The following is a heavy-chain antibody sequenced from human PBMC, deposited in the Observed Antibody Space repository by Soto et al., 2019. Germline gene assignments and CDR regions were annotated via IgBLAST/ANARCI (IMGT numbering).Heavy chain of an antibody. J-gene: IGHJ4*02. CDR3: AKDLIAARGPHRRRGDDY. V-gene: IGHV3-23*01. Sequence: GGSLRLSCAASGFTFSSYAMSWVRQAPGKGLEWVSAISGSGGSTYYADSVKGRFTISRDNSKNTLYLQMNSLRAEDTAVYYCAKDLIAARGPHRRRGDDYWGQGTLVTVSS. CDR1: GFTFSSYA. D-gene: IGHD6-6*01. CDR2: ISGSGGST.